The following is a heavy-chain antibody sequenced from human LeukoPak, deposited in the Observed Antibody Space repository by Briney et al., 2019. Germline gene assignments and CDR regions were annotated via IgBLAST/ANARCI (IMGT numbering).Heavy chain of an antibody. J-gene: IGHJ4*02. Sequence: SETLSLTCAVYGGSFSPYYWSWIRQPPGKGLEWIGEINRSGSTNYNPSLKSRVTISVDTSKNQFSLRLSSVTAADTAVYYCARGGFYCGGDCYVDHWGQGTLVTVSS. CDR1: GGSFSPYY. CDR2: INRSGST. V-gene: IGHV4-34*01. CDR3: ARGGFYCGGDCYVDH. D-gene: IGHD2-21*02.